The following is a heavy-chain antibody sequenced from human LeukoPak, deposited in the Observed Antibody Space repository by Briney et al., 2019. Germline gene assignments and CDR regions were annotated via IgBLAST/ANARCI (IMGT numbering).Heavy chain of an antibody. V-gene: IGHV4-61*05. CDR3: ARGLDYYDSSGYYPFDY. CDR1: GGSISSSSYC. CDR2: IYYSGST. Sequence: SETLSLTCTVSGGSISSSSYCWGWIRQPPGKGLEWIGYIYYSGSTNYNPSLKSRVTISVDTSKSQFSLKLSSVTAADTAVYYCARGLDYYDSSGYYPFDYWGQGTLVTVSS. D-gene: IGHD3-22*01. J-gene: IGHJ4*02.